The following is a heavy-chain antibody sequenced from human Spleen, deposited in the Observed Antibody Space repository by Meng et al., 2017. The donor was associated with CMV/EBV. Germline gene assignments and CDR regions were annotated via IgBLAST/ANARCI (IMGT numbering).Heavy chain of an antibody. V-gene: IGHV1-2*02. CDR1: GYTFTAYN. D-gene: IGHD2-15*01. J-gene: IGHJ4*02. CDR2: INPTGGGT. Sequence: ASVKVSCKASGYTFTAYNVQWVRQAPGPRLEWMGWINPTGGGTYYVQKLEGRVTMTRDTSISTAYMELSRLRFEDTGMYYCARRYCTGGSCYPDYWGQGTLVTVSS. CDR3: ARRYCTGGSCYPDY.